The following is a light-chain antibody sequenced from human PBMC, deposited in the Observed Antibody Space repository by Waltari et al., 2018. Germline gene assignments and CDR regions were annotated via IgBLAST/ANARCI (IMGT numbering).Light chain of an antibody. J-gene: IGKJ5*01. Sequence: DIVMTQSPLSLPVTPGEPASISCRSSQSLLHSKGYNYLDWYLQKPGQSPQILIYLGSNRASGVPDRFSGSGSGTDFTLKISRVEAEDAGVYYCMEALQSVTFGQGTRLEIK. V-gene: IGKV2-28*01. CDR2: LGS. CDR1: QSLLHSKGYNY. CDR3: MEALQSVT.